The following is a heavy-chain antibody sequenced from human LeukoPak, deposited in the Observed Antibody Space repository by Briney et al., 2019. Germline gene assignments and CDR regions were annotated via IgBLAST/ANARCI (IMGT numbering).Heavy chain of an antibody. CDR2: ISSSGSTI. J-gene: IGHJ5*02. V-gene: IGHV3-48*03. CDR1: GFTFSSYE. D-gene: IGHD3-10*01. CDR3: ARSPDSYYGSGSGWFDP. Sequence: PGGSLRLSCAASGFTFSSYEMNWVRQAPGKGLEWVSYISSSGSTIYYADSVKGRFTISRDNAKNSLYLQMNGLRAEDTAVYHCARSPDSYYGSGSGWFDPWGQGTLVTVSS.